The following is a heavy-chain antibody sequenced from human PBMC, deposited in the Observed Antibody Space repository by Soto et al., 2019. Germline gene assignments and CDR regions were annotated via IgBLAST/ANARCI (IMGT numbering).Heavy chain of an antibody. CDR2: INHSGST. CDR1: GGSFSGYY. CDR3: AGTLGYCSGGSCYSYYYGMDV. D-gene: IGHD2-15*01. V-gene: IGHV4-34*01. J-gene: IGHJ6*02. Sequence: PSETLSLTCAVYGGSFSGYYWSWNRQPPGKGLEWIGEINHSGSTNYNPSLKSRVTISVDTSKNQFSLKLSSVTAADTAVYYCAGTLGYCSGGSCYSYYYGMDVWGQGTTVTV.